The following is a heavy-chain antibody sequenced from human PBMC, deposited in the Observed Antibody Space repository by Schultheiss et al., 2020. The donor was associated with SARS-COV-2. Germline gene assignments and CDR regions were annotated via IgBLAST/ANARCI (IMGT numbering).Heavy chain of an antibody. CDR1: GFTFSSYA. CDR2: ISYDGSNK. CDR3: ARDRGYSGYDYADY. J-gene: IGHJ4*02. D-gene: IGHD5-12*01. V-gene: IGHV3-30*01. Sequence: GESLKISCAASGFTFSSYAMHWVRQAPRKGLEWVAVISYDGSNKYYADSVKGRFTISRDNSKNTLYVQMNSLRAEDTAVYYCARDRGYSGYDYADYWGQGTLVTVSS.